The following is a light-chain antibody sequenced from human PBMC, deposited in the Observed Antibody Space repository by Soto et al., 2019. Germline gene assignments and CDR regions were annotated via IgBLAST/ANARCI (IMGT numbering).Light chain of an antibody. CDR1: QIISNA. V-gene: IGKV1-27*01. J-gene: IGKJ1*01. CDR2: AAS. CDR3: QQYNDAPWT. Sequence: DIQMTQSPSYLSESVGDRFTITCRAIQIISNALAWYQQKPGKDPQLLIYAASTLQSGVPSRFSGSGSGTDFTLTISSLQPEDVATYYCQQYNDAPWTFGPGTKVEIK.